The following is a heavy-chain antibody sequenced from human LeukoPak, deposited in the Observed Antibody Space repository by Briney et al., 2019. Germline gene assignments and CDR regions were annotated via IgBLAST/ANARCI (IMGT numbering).Heavy chain of an antibody. CDR2: IRYDGSNT. D-gene: IGHD2-21*02. CDR3: VSELPGCAGDCLKT. V-gene: IGHV3-30*02. CDR1: GFTFNNYG. J-gene: IGHJ5*02. Sequence: GGSLRLSCAASGFTFNNYGMHWVRQAPGKGLEGLAFIRYDGSNTYYADSVKGRFTVSRDDSKNTLYLQMNSLRGDDTALYYCVSELPGCAGDCLKTWGQGTLVTVSS.